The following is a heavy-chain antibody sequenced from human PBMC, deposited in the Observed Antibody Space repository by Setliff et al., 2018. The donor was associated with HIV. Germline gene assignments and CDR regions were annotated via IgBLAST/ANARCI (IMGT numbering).Heavy chain of an antibody. CDR1: GYSISSGYS. D-gene: IGHD3-16*01. Sequence: PSETLSLTCAVSGYSISSGYSWGWVRQPPGKGLEWIGNAYHSGRAFYNPSLESRVTMSIDSSKNLFSLRLDSVTAADSAFYFCAHSLLGAPMIDYWGQGMQVTASS. CDR2: AYHSGRA. J-gene: IGHJ4*02. V-gene: IGHV4-38-2*01. CDR3: AHSLLGAPMIDY.